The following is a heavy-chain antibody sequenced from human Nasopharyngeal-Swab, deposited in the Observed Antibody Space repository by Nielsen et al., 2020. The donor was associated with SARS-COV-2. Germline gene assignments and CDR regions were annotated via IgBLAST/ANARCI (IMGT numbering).Heavy chain of an antibody. CDR3: ARQHQLLGDY. Sequence: SETLSLTCTVSGGSISSSSYYWGWIRQPPGKGLEWIGSIYYSGSTYYNPSLKSRVTISVDTSKNQFSLKLSYVTAADTAVYSCARQHQLLGDYWGQGTLVTVSS. CDR2: IYYSGST. J-gene: IGHJ4*02. CDR1: GGSISSSSYY. V-gene: IGHV4-39*01. D-gene: IGHD2-2*01.